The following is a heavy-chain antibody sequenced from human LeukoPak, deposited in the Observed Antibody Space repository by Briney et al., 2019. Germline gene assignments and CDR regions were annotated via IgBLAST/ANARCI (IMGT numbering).Heavy chain of an antibody. V-gene: IGHV4-59*01. CDR1: GGSISGYY. CDR2: IYYSGST. Sequence: SETLSLTCTVSGGSISGYYWSWIRQPPGKGLEWIGYIYYSGSTNYNPSLKSRVTISVDTSKNQFSLKLSSVTAADTAVYYCARESVYSSSWYGSYYYYYYMDVWGKGTTVTVSS. D-gene: IGHD6-13*01. CDR3: ARESVYSSSWYGSYYYYYYMDV. J-gene: IGHJ6*03.